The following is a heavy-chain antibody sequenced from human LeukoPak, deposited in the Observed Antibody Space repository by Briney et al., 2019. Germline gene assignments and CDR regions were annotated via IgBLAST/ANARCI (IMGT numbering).Heavy chain of an antibody. Sequence: GESLRLSCAASGFTFSTYALSWVRQAPGKGLEWVSSIRGSDGSTYYADSVKGRLAISRDNSKNTLYLQMNSLRAEDTAVYYCAKDVYGDYGGLDYWGQGTLVTVSS. V-gene: IGHV3-23*01. J-gene: IGHJ4*02. CDR3: AKDVYGDYGGLDY. D-gene: IGHD4-17*01. CDR2: IRGSDGST. CDR1: GFTFSTYA.